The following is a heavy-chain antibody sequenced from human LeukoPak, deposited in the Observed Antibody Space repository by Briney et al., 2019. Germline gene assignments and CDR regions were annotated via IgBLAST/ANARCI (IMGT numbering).Heavy chain of an antibody. CDR2: INPNSGGT. Sequence: GESLKISCKASGYTFTGYYMHWVRQAPGQGLEWMGWINPNSGGTNYAQKFQGRVTMTRDTSISTAYMELSRLRSDDTAVYYCARDGEEAQYAFDIWGQGTMVTVSS. CDR1: GYTFTGYY. J-gene: IGHJ3*02. D-gene: IGHD2-21*01. V-gene: IGHV1-2*02. CDR3: ARDGEEAQYAFDI.